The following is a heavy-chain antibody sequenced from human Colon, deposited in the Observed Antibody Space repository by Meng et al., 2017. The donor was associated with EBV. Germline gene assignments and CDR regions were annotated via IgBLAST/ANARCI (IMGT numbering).Heavy chain of an antibody. J-gene: IGHJ4*02. V-gene: IGHV4-4*02. Sequence: VRLTGSGPRLVTTSETLSLTGAVSGGVISSVYLWTWVRQSPGKGLEWIGEIYHSGSTNYNPSLKSRVTISVDKSKNQFSLKLTSVTAADTAVYYCARGGYYSFDYWGQRTLVTVSS. CDR2: IYHSGST. D-gene: IGHD5-18*01. CDR1: GGVISSVYL. CDR3: ARGGYYSFDY.